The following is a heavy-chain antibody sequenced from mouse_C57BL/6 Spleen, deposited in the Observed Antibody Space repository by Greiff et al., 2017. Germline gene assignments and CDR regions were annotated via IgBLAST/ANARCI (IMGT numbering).Heavy chain of an antibody. V-gene: IGHV1-80*01. J-gene: IGHJ1*03. D-gene: IGHD1-1*01. CDR2: IYPGDGDT. CDR1: GYAFSSYW. Sequence: QVQLQQSGAELVKPGASVKISCKASGYAFSSYWMNWVKQRPGKGLEWIGLIYPGDGDTNYNGKFKGKATLTADKSSSTAYMQLSSLTSEDSAVYFCAREDGNPWYFDVWGTGTTVTVSS. CDR3: AREDGNPWYFDV.